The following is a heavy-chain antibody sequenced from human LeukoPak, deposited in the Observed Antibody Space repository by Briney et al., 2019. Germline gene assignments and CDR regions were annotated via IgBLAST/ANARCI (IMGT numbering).Heavy chain of an antibody. D-gene: IGHD3-16*01. CDR3: AKDLGDYGATPFDY. V-gene: IGHV3-9*01. CDR1: GFTFDDYA. J-gene: IGHJ4*02. CDR2: ISWNSGSI. Sequence: GGSLRLSCAASGFTFDDYAMHWVRQAPGKGLEWVSGISWNSGSIGYADSVKGRFTISRDNAKNSLYLQMNSLRAEDTALYYCAKDLGDYGATPFDYWGQGTLVTVSS.